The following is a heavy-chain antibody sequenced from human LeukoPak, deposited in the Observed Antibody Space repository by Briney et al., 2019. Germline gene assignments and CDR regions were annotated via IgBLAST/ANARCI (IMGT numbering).Heavy chain of an antibody. Sequence: GGSLRLSCAASGFTFSNAWMSWVRQAPGQGLEWVGRIKNKADAGTAEYAAPVKGRFTISRDDSKNTVYLQMNSLETEDTAMYYCTTEGLPGSFDYWGQGALVTVSS. CDR1: GFTFSNAW. CDR2: IKNKADAGTA. CDR3: TTEGLPGSFDY. V-gene: IGHV3-15*01. J-gene: IGHJ4*02. D-gene: IGHD4-11*01.